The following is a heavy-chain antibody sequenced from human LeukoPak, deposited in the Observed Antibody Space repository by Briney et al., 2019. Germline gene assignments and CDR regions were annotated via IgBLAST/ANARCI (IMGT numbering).Heavy chain of an antibody. V-gene: IGHV4-39*01. CDR1: GGSISSSGYY. CDR3: ARRSYSSSSRTFEY. Sequence: SETLSLTCTVSGGSISSSGYYWAWIRQPPGKGLEWIGRIYYSGSTYYNPSLKSRVTISVDTSKNQFSLKLSSVTAADTAVYYCARRSYSSSSRTFEYWGHGTLVTVSS. D-gene: IGHD6-6*01. CDR2: IYYSGST. J-gene: IGHJ4*01.